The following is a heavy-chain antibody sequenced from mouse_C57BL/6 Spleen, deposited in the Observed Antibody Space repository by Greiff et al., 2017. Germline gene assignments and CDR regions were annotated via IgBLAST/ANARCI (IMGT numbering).Heavy chain of an antibody. CDR2: IYPGSGAT. Sequence: QVQLQQSGAELVRPGASVTLSCKASGYTFTDYEMHWVKQTPGQGLEWIGNIYPGSGATAYNEKFKGKAILTADKSSSTAYMELSSLTSEDSAVYFCSSPVLHVSAMDYGGQGTSVTVSS. V-gene: IGHV1-15*01. D-gene: IGHD6-2*01. CDR1: GYTFTDYE. J-gene: IGHJ4*01. CDR3: SSPVLHVSAMDY.